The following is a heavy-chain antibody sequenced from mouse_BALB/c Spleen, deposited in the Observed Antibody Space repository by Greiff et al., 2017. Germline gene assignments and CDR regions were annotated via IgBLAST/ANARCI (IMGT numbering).Heavy chain of an antibody. J-gene: IGHJ4*01. V-gene: IGHV2-2*02. CDR2: IWSGGST. CDR3: ARYYYGRKGPSMDY. CDR1: GFSLTSYG. Sequence: VKLQQSGPGLVQPSQSLSITCTVSGFSLTSYGVHWVRQSPGKGLEWLGVIWSGGSTDYNAAFISRLSISKDNSKSQVFFKMNSLQANDTAIYYCARYYYGRKGPSMDYWGQGTSVTVSS. D-gene: IGHD1-1*01.